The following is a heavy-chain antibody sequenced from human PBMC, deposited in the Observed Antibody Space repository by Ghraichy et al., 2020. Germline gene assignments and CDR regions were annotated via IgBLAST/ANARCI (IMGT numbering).Heavy chain of an antibody. V-gene: IGHV3-23*01. CDR2: VDGSGRST. CDR1: GFTLSSYA. D-gene: IGHD1-26*01. CDR3: AKNSHIYSGSHPFDY. J-gene: IGHJ4*02. Sequence: GGSLRLSCAASGFTLSSYAMSWVRQAPMGGLEWVSAVDGSGRSTYYADSVKGRFTISRDNSKNTVFLHMSSLRAEDTALYYCAKNSHIYSGSHPFDYWGQGTLVAVSS.